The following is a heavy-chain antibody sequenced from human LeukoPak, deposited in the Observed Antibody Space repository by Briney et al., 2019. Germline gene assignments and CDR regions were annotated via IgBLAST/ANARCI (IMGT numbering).Heavy chain of an antibody. CDR1: GFTFSSYA. CDR3: AKYEAKYSSGWFYYYYYMDV. Sequence: GGSLRLSCAASGFTFSSYAMSWVRQAPGKGLEWVSAISGSGGSTYYADSVKGRFTISRDNSKSTLYLQMNSLRAEDTAVYYCAKYEAKYSSGWFYYYYYMDVWGKGTTVTVSS. D-gene: IGHD6-19*01. J-gene: IGHJ6*03. V-gene: IGHV3-23*01. CDR2: ISGSGGST.